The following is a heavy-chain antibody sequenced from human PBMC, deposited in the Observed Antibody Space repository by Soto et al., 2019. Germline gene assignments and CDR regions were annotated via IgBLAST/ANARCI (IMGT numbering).Heavy chain of an antibody. CDR1: GGTFSSYA. D-gene: IGHD3-10*01. Sequence: SVKVSCKASGGTFSSYAISWVRQAPGQGLEWMGGIIPIFGTANYAQKFQGRVTITADESTSTAYMGLSSLRSEDTAVYYCARGKGDGHNYYYYGMDVWGQGTTVTVSS. CDR3: ARGKGDGHNYYYYGMDV. J-gene: IGHJ6*02. CDR2: IIPIFGTA. V-gene: IGHV1-69*13.